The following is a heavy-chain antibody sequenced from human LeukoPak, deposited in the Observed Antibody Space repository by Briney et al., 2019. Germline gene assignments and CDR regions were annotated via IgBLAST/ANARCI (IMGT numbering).Heavy chain of an antibody. CDR1: GFTFSSSA. D-gene: IGHD3-9*01. CDR3: ARTNDILTGHALGN. J-gene: IGHJ4*02. Sequence: GGSLRLSCAASGFTFSSSAMSWVRQAPGKGLEWVSAISNNGGYTYYADSVQGRFTISADKSISTAYLQWSSLKASDTAMYYCARTNDILTGHALGNWGQGTLVTVSS. V-gene: IGHV3-23*01. CDR2: ISNNGGYT.